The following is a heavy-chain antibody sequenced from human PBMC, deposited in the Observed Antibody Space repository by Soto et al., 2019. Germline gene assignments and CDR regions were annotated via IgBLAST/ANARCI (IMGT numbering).Heavy chain of an antibody. CDR1: GGTFSSYT. CDR3: ARSPEDQYYYYYMDV. V-gene: IGHV1-69*02. J-gene: IGHJ6*03. CDR2: IIPILGIA. Sequence: ASVKVSCKASGGTFSSYTISWVRQAPGQGLEWMGRIIPILGIANYAQKFQGRVTITADKSTSTAYMELSSLRSEDTAVYYCARSPEDQYYYYYMDVWGKGTTVTVSS.